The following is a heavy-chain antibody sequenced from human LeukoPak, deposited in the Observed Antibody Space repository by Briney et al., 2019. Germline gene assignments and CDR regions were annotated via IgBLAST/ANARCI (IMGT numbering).Heavy chain of an antibody. CDR3: AKDPFAAALYYFDY. V-gene: IGHV3-23*01. D-gene: IGHD2-2*01. Sequence: GGSLRPSCAASGFTFTSYAMSWVRLAPGKGLEWVSTITGSGVNTYYADSVKGRFTISRDISKNTLYLQMSSLRADDTAVYYCAKDPFAAALYYFDYWGQGALVTVSS. CDR2: ITGSGVNT. CDR1: GFTFTSYA. J-gene: IGHJ4*02.